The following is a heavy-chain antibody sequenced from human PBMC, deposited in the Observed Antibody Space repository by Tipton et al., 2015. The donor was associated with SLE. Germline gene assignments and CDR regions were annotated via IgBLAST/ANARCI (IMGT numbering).Heavy chain of an antibody. CDR1: GFTFSNAW. CDR3: TTAPSRKFLEWLLSLDY. J-gene: IGHJ4*02. Sequence: SLRLSCAASGFTFSNAWMSWVRQAPGKGLEWVGRIKSKTDGGTTDYAAPVKGRFTISRDDSKNTLYLQMNSLKTEDTAVYYCTTAPSRKFLEWLLSLDYWGQGTLVTVSS. D-gene: IGHD3-3*01. CDR2: IKSKTDGGTT. V-gene: IGHV3-15*01.